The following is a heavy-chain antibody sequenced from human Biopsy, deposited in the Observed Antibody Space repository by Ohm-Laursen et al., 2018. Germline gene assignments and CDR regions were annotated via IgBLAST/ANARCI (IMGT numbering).Heavy chain of an antibody. D-gene: IGHD3-22*01. Sequence: SETLSLTCTVSGGSISNNNYYWAWIRQPPGKGLEWIGGIFYRGSTHYKPSLKSRVNISVDTSKNQFSLKLNSVTAADTAVYYCARDYDTSGYYYVSWGQGTLVTVSS. CDR2: IFYRGST. V-gene: IGHV4-39*01. CDR1: GGSISNNNYY. CDR3: ARDYDTSGYYYVS. J-gene: IGHJ5*02.